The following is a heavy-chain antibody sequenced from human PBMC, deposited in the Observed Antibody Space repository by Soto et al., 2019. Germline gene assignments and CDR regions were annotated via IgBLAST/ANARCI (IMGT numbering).Heavy chain of an antibody. V-gene: IGHV4-30-4*01. J-gene: IGHJ5*02. CDR2: IYYSGST. CDR1: GGSISSGDYY. CDR3: ARGSTTVVTPNWFDP. Sequence: SETLSLTCTVSGGSISSGDYYWSWIRQPPGKGLEWIGYIYYSGSTYYNPSLKSRVIISVDKSKNQFSLNLSSVTAADTAVYYCARGSTTVVTPNWFDPWGQGTLVTVSS. D-gene: IGHD4-17*01.